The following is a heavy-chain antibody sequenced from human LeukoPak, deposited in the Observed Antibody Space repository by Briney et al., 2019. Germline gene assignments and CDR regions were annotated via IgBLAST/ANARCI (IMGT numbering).Heavy chain of an antibody. J-gene: IGHJ4*02. V-gene: IGHV4-39*01. CDR1: GGSISSSSYY. D-gene: IGHD1-26*01. CDR3: ARTEVGATISFDY. Sequence: PSETLSLTCTVSGGSISSSSYYWGWIRQPPGKGLEWIGSIYYSGSTYYNPSLKSRVTISVDTSKNQFSLKLSSVTAADTAVYYCARTEVGATISFDYWGQGTLVTVSS. CDR2: IYYSGST.